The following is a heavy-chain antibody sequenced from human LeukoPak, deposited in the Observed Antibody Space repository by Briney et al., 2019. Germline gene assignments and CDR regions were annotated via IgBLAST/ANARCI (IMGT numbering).Heavy chain of an antibody. Sequence: GASVKVSCKASGYTFSGYYIHWVRQPPGQGLEWMGIINPSGGSTRYAQKFQGRVTMTRDTSTSTVYMDLSSLSSEDTAVYYCLVRGVDNFDYWGQGTLVTVSS. J-gene: IGHJ4*02. CDR1: GYTFSGYY. D-gene: IGHD3-10*01. V-gene: IGHV1-46*01. CDR2: INPSGGST. CDR3: LVRGVDNFDY.